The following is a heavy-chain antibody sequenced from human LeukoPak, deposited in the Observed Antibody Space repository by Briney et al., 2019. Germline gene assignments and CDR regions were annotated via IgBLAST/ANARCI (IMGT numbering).Heavy chain of an antibody. CDR3: ASAALYCSGGSCYSVGFDY. J-gene: IGHJ4*02. CDR2: ISAYNGNT. V-gene: IGHV1-18*01. D-gene: IGHD2-15*01. CDR1: GYTFTSYG. Sequence: GASVKVSCKASGYTFTSYGISWVRQAPGQGLEWMGWISAYNGNTNYAQKLQGRVTMTTDTSTSTAYMELRSLRSDDTAVYYCASAALYCSGGSCYSVGFDYWGQGTLVTVSS.